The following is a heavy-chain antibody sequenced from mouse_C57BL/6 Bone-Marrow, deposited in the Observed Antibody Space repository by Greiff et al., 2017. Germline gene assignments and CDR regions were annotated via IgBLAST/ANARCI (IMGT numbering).Heavy chain of an antibody. Sequence: VKLMESGPGLVAPSQSLSIPCTVSGFPLTSYGVDWVRQPPGKGLEWLGVIWGGGSTNYTSALVSRLSISKDNSKSQVFLKMNSLQTDETAMYFCAKHSWGLFAYWGQGTLVTVSA. CDR3: AKHSWGLFAY. V-gene: IGHV2-9*01. CDR2: IWGGGST. D-gene: IGHD4-1*01. CDR1: GFPLTSYG. J-gene: IGHJ3*01.